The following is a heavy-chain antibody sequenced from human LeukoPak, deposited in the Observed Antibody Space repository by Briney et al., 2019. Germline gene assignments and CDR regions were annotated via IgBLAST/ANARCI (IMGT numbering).Heavy chain of an antibody. CDR3: ARQYYDFWSGYSQRPYYFDY. J-gene: IGHJ4*02. Sequence: ASVKVSCKASGYTFTGYYMHWVRQAPGQGLEWMGWINPNSGGTNYAQKFQGRVTMTRDTSISTAYMELSRLRSDDTAVYYCARQYYDFWSGYSQRPYYFDYWGQGTLVTVSS. CDR1: GYTFTGYY. D-gene: IGHD3-3*01. CDR2: INPNSGGT. V-gene: IGHV1-2*02.